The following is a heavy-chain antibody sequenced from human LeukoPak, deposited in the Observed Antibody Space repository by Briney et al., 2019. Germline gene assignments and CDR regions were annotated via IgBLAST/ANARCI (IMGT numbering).Heavy chain of an antibody. D-gene: IGHD3-3*01. CDR3: AITISRTQDY. J-gene: IGHJ4*02. V-gene: IGHV4-39*01. Sequence: SETLSLTCTVSGGSISSSSYYWGWIRQPPGKGLEWIGNIYYSGSTYYNPSLKSRVTISVDTSKNQFSLKLTSVTAADTAVYYCAITISRTQDYWGQGTLVTVSS. CDR1: GGSISSSSYY. CDR2: IYYSGST.